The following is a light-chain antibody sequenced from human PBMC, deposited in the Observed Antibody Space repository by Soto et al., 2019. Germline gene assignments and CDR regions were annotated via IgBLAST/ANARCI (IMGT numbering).Light chain of an antibody. CDR1: SSDVGRYNH. V-gene: IGLV2-14*01. J-gene: IGLJ1*01. CDR3: NSHTSGDFRV. CDR2: EVS. Sequence: QSVLTQPASVSGSPGQSITISCTGTSSDVGRYNHVSWYQHHPGKAPKLIISEVSNRPSGVSNRFSGSKSGYTASLTISGLRAEDEADYYCNSHTSGDFRVFGTGTKVTVL.